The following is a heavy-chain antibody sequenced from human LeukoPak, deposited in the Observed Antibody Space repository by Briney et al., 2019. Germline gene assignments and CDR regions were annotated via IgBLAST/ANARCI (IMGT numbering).Heavy chain of an antibody. D-gene: IGHD5-12*01. CDR1: GFTLSTFW. V-gene: IGHV3-7*03. J-gene: IGHJ4*02. CDR2: IKKDGSET. Sequence: GGSLRLSCAASGFTLSTFWMSWVRQVPGEGLEWVANIKKDGSETYYVDFVKGRLTISRDNSKNSLYLQMNRLRAEDTAIYHCAKGRYSGTTYYFDYWGQGTLVTVSS. CDR3: AKGRYSGTTYYFDY.